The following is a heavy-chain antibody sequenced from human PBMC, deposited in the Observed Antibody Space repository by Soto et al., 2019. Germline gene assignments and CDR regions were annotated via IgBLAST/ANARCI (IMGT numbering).Heavy chain of an antibody. CDR3: AFFFYASGNYQGNLYY. D-gene: IGHD3-10*01. V-gene: IGHV4-4*02. J-gene: IGHJ4*02. Sequence: SETLSLTWAGSGGSINSGNWWGWGRQPQGICLDCICEFFHTLLTNYIPSLMCRVIISVDKPNNQFSLKLSSMTAADTAVYYFAFFFYASGNYQGNLYYWGQGSLVTVSS. CDR2: FFHTLLT. CDR1: GGSINSGNW.